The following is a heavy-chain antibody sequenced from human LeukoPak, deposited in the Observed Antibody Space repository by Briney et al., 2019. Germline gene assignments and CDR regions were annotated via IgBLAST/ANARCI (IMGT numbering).Heavy chain of an antibody. D-gene: IGHD4-17*01. J-gene: IGHJ4*02. CDR2: ISSSGSTI. CDR1: GFTFSDYY. Sequence: GGSLRLSYAASGFTFSDYYMSWMRQAPGKGLEWVSYISSSGSTIYYADSVKGRFTISRDNAKNSRYLQMNSLRAEDTAVYYCARERSGYGDYDYWGQGTLVTVSS. V-gene: IGHV3-11*01. CDR3: ARERSGYGDYDY.